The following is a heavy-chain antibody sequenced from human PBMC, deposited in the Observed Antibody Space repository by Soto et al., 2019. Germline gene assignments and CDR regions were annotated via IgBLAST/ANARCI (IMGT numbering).Heavy chain of an antibody. CDR1: GGTFRSYS. J-gene: IGHJ6*02. CDR2: IIPIFDIT. D-gene: IGHD3-22*01. CDR3: ARPDEGGYSSNHHYYYALDV. V-gene: IGHV1-69*13. Sequence: AASVKVSCKASGGTFRSYSISWLRQAPGQGLEWMGGIIPIFDITNYAQKFQGRVTITADESTSTAYMELSSLGSDDTAVYYCARPDEGGYSSNHHYYYALDVWGQGTTVTVSS.